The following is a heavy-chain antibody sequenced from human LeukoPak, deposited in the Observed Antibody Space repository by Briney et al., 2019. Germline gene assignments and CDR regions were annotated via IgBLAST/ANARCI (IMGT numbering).Heavy chain of an antibody. D-gene: IGHD2-15*01. CDR3: ANADRFCSGSCHVPDAFDF. V-gene: IGHV4-30-2*01. CDR2: IYDSGRT. Sequence: SETLSLTCTVSGASISSGDYYWTWIRQPPGKGLEWIGYIYDSGRTDFNPSLKSRVTISIDRSKNQFSLKLSSVTAADTAVYYCANADRFCSGSCHVPDAFDFWGQGTMVTVSS. CDR1: GASISSGDYY. J-gene: IGHJ3*01.